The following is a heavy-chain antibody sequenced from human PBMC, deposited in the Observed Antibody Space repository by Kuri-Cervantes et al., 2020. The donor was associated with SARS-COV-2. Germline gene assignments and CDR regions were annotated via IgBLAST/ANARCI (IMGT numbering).Heavy chain of an antibody. CDR2: ISGSGGST. D-gene: IGHD6-13*01. J-gene: IGHJ4*02. CDR3: AKCSDIAAAGQTDY. CDR1: GFTFSSYA. V-gene: IGHV3-23*01. Sequence: GESLKISCAASGFTFSSYAMSWVRQAPGKGLEWASAISGSGGSTYYADSVKGRFTISRDSSKNTLYLQMNSLRAEDTAVYYCAKCSDIAAAGQTDYWGQGTLVTVSS.